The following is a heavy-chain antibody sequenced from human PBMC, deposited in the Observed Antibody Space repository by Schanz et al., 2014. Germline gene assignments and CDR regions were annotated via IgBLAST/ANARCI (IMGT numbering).Heavy chain of an antibody. V-gene: IGHV1-18*01. CDR2: ISTFSNEDT. CDR3: ASAGAGYNSSWGVDD. Sequence: QVQLVQSGAEAKKPGASVRVSCKVSGYAFTTYGISWVRQAPGQGPEFMGWISTFSNEDTNSAQRFQGRLTMTTDTTTSTAYMDVSSLRAEDTAVYYWASAGAGYNSSWGVDDWGQGTLVNVSS. J-gene: IGHJ4*02. D-gene: IGHD6-13*01. CDR1: GYAFTTYG.